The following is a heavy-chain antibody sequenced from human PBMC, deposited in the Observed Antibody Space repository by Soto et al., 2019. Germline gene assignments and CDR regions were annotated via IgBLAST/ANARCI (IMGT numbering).Heavy chain of an antibody. CDR3: ARGFSHWLAPFDY. J-gene: IGHJ4*02. Sequence: GGSLRLSCAASGFTFSSYGMHWVRQAPGKGLEWVSYICSGGSTIYYADSVKGRFTISRDNAKNSLYLQMNSLRAEDTAVYYCARGFSHWLAPFDYWGQGTLVTVSS. CDR1: GFTFSSYG. V-gene: IGHV3-48*04. D-gene: IGHD6-19*01. CDR2: ICSGGSTI.